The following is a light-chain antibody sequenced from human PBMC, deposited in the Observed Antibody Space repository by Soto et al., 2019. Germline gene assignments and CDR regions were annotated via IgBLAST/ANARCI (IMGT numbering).Light chain of an antibody. CDR3: QSSDSRLSGSDV. CDR2: GDS. V-gene: IGLV1-40*01. J-gene: IGLJ1*01. CDR1: SSNIGAGYH. Sequence: QSVLTQPPSVSGAPGQRVTISCTGSSSNIGAGYHVHWYQQLPGAAPKLLIFGDSNRPSGVPDRFSGSKSGTSASLAITGLQDDDEDDYYCQSSDSRLSGSDVFGTGTKLTVL.